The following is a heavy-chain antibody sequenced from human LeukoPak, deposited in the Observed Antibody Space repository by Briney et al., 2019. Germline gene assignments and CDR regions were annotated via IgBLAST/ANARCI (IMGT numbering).Heavy chain of an antibody. V-gene: IGHV4-59*08. Sequence: SETLSLTCTVSGGSISSYYWSWIRQPPGKGLEWIGYIYYSGTTNYNPSLKSRVTISVDTSKNQFSLKLNSVAAADTAVYYCAGQECSSTSCRPFGYWGQGILVTVSS. CDR1: GGSISSYY. CDR3: AGQECSSTSCRPFGY. D-gene: IGHD2-2*01. CDR2: IYYSGTT. J-gene: IGHJ4*02.